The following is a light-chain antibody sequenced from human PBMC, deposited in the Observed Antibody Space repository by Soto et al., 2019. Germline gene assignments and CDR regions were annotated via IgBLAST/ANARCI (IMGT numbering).Light chain of an antibody. Sequence: QSVLTQPASVSGSLGQSITISCTGTSSDVGGYNFVSWYQLHPDKAPKLMIFEVTYRPSGVSNRFSGSKSGSTASLTISGLQAEDEADYYCSSYTTSSTLVFGGGTKVTVL. CDR2: EVT. CDR1: SSDVGGYNF. CDR3: SSYTTSSTLV. V-gene: IGLV2-14*01. J-gene: IGLJ3*02.